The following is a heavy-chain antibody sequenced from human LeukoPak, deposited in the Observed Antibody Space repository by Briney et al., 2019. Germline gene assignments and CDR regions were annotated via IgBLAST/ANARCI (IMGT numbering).Heavy chain of an antibody. V-gene: IGHV1-2*02. J-gene: IGHJ5*02. CDR2: INPNSGGT. D-gene: IGHD6-13*01. CDR1: GYTFTGYY. CDR3: ARENPGSPGQQLVLDMVYGYWFDP. Sequence: ASVKVSCKASGYTFTGYYMHWVRQAPGQGLEWMGWINPNSGGTNYAQKFQGRVTMTRDTSISTAYMELSRLRSDDTAVYYCARENPGSPGQQLVLDMVYGYWFDPWGQGTLVTVSS.